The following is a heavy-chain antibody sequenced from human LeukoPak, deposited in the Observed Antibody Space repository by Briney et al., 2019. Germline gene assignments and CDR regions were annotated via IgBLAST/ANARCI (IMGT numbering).Heavy chain of an antibody. CDR1: GGSISSSNW. Sequence: KPSVTLSLTCAVSGGSISSSNWWSWVRQPPGKGLEWIEEIYHSGSTNYNPSLKSRVTISVDKSKNQFSLKLSSVTAADTAVYYCARDKYYYGSGSSYYYYMDVWGKGTTVTVSS. D-gene: IGHD3-10*01. J-gene: IGHJ6*03. CDR3: ARDKYYYGSGSSYYYYMDV. CDR2: IYHSGST. V-gene: IGHV4-4*02.